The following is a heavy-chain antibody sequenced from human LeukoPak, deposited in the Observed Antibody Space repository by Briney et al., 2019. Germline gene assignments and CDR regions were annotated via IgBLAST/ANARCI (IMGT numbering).Heavy chain of an antibody. J-gene: IGHJ4*02. CDR1: GYSISSGYY. CDR3: ARDTYYYDSSGRLFDY. D-gene: IGHD3-22*01. Sequence: SETLSLTCTVSGYSISSGYYWGWIRQPPGKGLEWIGSIYHSGSTNYNPSLKSRVTISVDTSKNQFSLKLSSVTAADTAVYYCARDTYYYDSSGRLFDYWGQGTLVTVSS. CDR2: IYHSGST. V-gene: IGHV4-38-2*02.